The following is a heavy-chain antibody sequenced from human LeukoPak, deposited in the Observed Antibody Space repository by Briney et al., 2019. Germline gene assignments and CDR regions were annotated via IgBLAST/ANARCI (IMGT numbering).Heavy chain of an antibody. Sequence: SETLSLTCTVSDGSISSSDYCWGWIRQPPGKGLEWIGSIYYSGSTYYNPSLKSRVTISVDTSKNQFSLKLTSVTAADTALYYCARQGQSLARPFDPWGQGTLVTVSS. V-gene: IGHV4-39*01. CDR3: ARQGQSLARPFDP. D-gene: IGHD6-19*01. CDR2: IYYSGST. CDR1: DGSISSSDYC. J-gene: IGHJ5*02.